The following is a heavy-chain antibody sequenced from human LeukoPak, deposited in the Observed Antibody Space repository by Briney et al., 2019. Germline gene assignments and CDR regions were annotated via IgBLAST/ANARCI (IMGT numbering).Heavy chain of an antibody. CDR3: AKDTYGGKSLADY. V-gene: IGHV3-33*06. Sequence: GGSLRLSCAASGFTFSNYGMHWVRQAPGKGLEWVAIIWYDGSNKYYADSVKGRFTISRDNSKNTLYLQMNSLRAEDTAMYYCAKDTYGGKSLADYWGQGTLVTVSS. CDR2: IWYDGSNK. J-gene: IGHJ4*02. CDR1: GFTFSNYG. D-gene: IGHD2-8*01.